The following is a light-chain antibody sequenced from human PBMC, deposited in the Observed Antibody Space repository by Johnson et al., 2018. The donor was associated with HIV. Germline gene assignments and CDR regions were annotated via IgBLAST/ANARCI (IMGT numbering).Light chain of an antibody. J-gene: IGLJ1*01. CDR2: ETN. V-gene: IGLV1-51*02. Sequence: HSVLTQPPSVSAAPGQKVTISCSGSTSNIGTNYVSWYQQLPGAAPKLLIYETNKRPSGIPDRFSGSKSGTSATLGITGLQTGDEADYYCGTWDSSLSASYVFGTGTKVAVL. CDR3: GTWDSSLSASYV. CDR1: TSNIGTNY.